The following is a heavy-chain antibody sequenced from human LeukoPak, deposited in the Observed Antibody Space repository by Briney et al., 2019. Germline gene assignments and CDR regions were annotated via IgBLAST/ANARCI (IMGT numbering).Heavy chain of an antibody. CDR3: ARASRDGYNQNFDH. CDR2: MLPSDSDT. V-gene: IGHV5-51*06. CDR1: GYRFTSYW. J-gene: IGHJ4*02. Sequence: GESLKISCKGSGYRFTSYWIGWVRQMPGKGLEWMGIMLPSDSDTRYSPSFQGQVTISADKSISTAYLQWSSLRASDTAMYYCARASRDGYNQNFDHWGQGTLVTVSS. D-gene: IGHD5-24*01.